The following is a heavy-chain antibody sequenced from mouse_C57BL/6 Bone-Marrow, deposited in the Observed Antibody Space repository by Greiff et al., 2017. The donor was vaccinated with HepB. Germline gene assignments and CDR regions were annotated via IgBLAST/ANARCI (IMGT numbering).Heavy chain of an antibody. J-gene: IGHJ2*01. CDR3: ARMGSNYFFDY. Sequence: VQLQQSGAELVKPGASVKLSCTASGFNIKDYYMHWVKQRTEQGLEWIGRIDPEDGETTYAPKFQGKATITADPSSTTAYLQLSSRTSEDTAVYYCARMGSNYFFDYWGQGTTLTVSS. CDR1: GFNIKDYY. CDR2: IDPEDGET. D-gene: IGHD2-5*01. V-gene: IGHV14-2*01.